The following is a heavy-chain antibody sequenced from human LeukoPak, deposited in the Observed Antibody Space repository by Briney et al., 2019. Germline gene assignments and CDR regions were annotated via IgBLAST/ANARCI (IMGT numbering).Heavy chain of an antibody. V-gene: IGHV3-13*01. CDR2: LHTAGDA. CDR1: GFTFNDYD. D-gene: IGHD1-1*01. CDR3: SRGGQRAGYAFDI. J-gene: IGHJ3*02. Sequence: GGSLRLSCAASGFTFNDYDMHCVRQVTGKGLEWVSSLHTAGDAHYSVSVRGRFIISRDRSKTSFYLQMNSLRAEDSAMYYCSRGGQRAGYAFDIWGQGTVVTVSS.